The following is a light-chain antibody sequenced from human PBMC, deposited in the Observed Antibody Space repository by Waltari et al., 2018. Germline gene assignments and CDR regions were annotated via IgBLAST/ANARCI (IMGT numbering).Light chain of an antibody. CDR2: DVT. V-gene: IGLV2-14*03. CDR1: SSDVGGYHH. CDR3: SSNTDNNTLV. J-gene: IGLJ2*01. Sequence: QSALTQPPSVSGSPGPSITIPCTGTSSDVGGYHHVPGYQQYPGKAPPHIIYDVTFRPSGVSNRFSGSKSANTASLTISGLQAEDEAEYYCSSNTDNNTLVFGGGTKVTVL.